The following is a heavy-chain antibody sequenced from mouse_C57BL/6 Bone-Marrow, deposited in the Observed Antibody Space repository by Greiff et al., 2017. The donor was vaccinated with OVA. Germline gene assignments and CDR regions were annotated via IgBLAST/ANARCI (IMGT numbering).Heavy chain of an antibody. V-gene: IGHV5-4*01. CDR2: ISDGGSYT. CDR3: ARERVYYVNYLYYFDY. D-gene: IGHD2-1*01. CDR1: GFTFSSYA. J-gene: IGHJ2*01. Sequence: EVQRVESGGGLVKPGGSLKLSCAASGFTFSSYAMSWVRQTPEQRLEWVATISDGGSYTYYPDNVKGRFTISRDNAKNNLYLQMSHLKSEDTAMYYCARERVYYVNYLYYFDYWGQGTTLTVSS.